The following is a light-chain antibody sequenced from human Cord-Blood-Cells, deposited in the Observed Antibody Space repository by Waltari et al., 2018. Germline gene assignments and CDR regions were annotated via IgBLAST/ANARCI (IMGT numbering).Light chain of an antibody. J-gene: IGKJ3*01. CDR1: QSVLYSSNNKNY. CDR3: QQYYSTPFT. CDR2: WAL. Sequence: DIVMTQSPDSLAVSLGERATINCKSSQSVLYSSNNKNYLAWYQQKPGQPPKRLIYWALTRESGVPDRISGSGSGTDFTLTISSLQAEDVAVYYCQQYYSTPFTFGPGTKVDIK. V-gene: IGKV4-1*01.